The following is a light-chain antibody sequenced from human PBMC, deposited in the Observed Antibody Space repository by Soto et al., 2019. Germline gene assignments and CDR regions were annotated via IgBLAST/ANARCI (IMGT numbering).Light chain of an antibody. Sequence: AIQMTQFPSSVSASVGDRVTVGCRTSQDIRNDLGWYQQKPGKAPKLLIFAASTLQGGVPSRFIGSGSGTHFTLNISSLQPEDVASYYCLQDHTYPWTFGQGTKVEIK. CDR2: AAS. CDR3: LQDHTYPWT. CDR1: QDIRND. V-gene: IGKV1-6*01. J-gene: IGKJ1*01.